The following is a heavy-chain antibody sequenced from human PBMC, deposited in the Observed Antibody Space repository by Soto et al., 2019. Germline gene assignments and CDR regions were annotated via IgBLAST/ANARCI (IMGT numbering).Heavy chain of an antibody. CDR3: ARPEYYYDRRGYYGY. J-gene: IGHJ4*02. CDR2: ISSSSSYI. CDR1: GFTFSSYS. V-gene: IGHV3-21*01. Sequence: EVPLVESGGGLVKPGGSLRLSCAASGFTFSSYSMNWVRQAPGKGLEWVSSISSSSSYIYYADSVKGRFTISRDNAKNSLYLQINSLRAEDTAVYYCARPEYYYDRRGYYGYWGQGTLVTVSS. D-gene: IGHD3-22*01.